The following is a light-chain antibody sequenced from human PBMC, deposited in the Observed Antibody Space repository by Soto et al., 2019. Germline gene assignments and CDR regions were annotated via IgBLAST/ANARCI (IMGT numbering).Light chain of an antibody. J-gene: IGKJ5*01. V-gene: IGKV3-20*01. CDR3: QQYGNSPIT. CDR2: GTS. CDR1: ERIYSAY. Sequence: EILLTQSPGTLSLSPGERATLSCRASERIYSAYLGCYQQKPGQAPRLLIYGTSSRATGIPDRFSGSGSGTDFTLTISRLEPEDFAVYYCQQYGNSPITFGQGTRLEIK.